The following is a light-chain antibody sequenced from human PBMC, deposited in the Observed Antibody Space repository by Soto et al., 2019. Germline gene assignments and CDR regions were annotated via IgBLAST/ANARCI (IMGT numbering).Light chain of an antibody. CDR1: QSVGSNY. CDR2: GVS. Sequence: EVILTQSPGTLSLSPGERATLSCRASQSVGSNYLAWYQQKPGQAPSLLIYGVSSRATGIPDRFTGSASGTDFTLTISRVEPEDFAAYYCQQYAVSPRTFGQGTKVESK. J-gene: IGKJ1*01. CDR3: QQYAVSPRT. V-gene: IGKV3-20*01.